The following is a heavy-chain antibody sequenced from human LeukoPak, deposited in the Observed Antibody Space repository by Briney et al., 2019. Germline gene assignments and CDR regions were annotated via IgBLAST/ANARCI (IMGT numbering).Heavy chain of an antibody. D-gene: IGHD5-18*01. CDR2: IYSGGST. CDR1: GFTVSSNY. Sequence: PGGSLRLSCAASGFTVSSNYMSWVRQAPGKGLEWVSVIYSGGSTYYADSVKGRFTISRDNSKNTLYLQMNSLRAEDTAVYYCARTRGYSYGYQTPSWFDPWGQGTLVTVSS. V-gene: IGHV3-66*01. J-gene: IGHJ5*02. CDR3: ARTRGYSYGYQTPSWFDP.